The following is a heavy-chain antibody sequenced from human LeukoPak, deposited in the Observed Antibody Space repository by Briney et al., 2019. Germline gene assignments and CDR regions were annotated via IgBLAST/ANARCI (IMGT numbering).Heavy chain of an antibody. CDR2: ISYDGSNK. CDR1: GFTFSSYA. Sequence: AGGSLRLSCAASGFTFSSYAMHWVRQAPGKGLEWVAVISYDGSNKYYADSVKGRFTISRDNSKNTLYLQMNSLRAEDTAVYYCARDNGGGYTSSYFDYWGQGTLVTVSS. J-gene: IGHJ4*02. CDR3: ARDNGGGYTSSYFDY. D-gene: IGHD5-24*01. V-gene: IGHV3-30-3*01.